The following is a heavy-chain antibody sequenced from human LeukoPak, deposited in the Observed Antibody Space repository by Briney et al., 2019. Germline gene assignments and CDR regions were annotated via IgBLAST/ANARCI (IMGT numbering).Heavy chain of an antibody. Sequence: ASVKLSCKASGYTFTGYYMHWVRQAPGQGLEWVGWINPNSGGTNYAQKFQGRVTMTRDTSISTAYMELSRLRSDDTAVYYCARVHVLLWFGELLSYGMDVWGQGTTVTVSS. D-gene: IGHD3-10*01. CDR1: GYTFTGYY. V-gene: IGHV1-2*02. CDR2: INPNSGGT. J-gene: IGHJ6*02. CDR3: ARVHVLLWFGELLSYGMDV.